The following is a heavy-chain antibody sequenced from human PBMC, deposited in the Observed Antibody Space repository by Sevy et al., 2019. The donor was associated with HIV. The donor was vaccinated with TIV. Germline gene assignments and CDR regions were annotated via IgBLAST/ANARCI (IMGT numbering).Heavy chain of an antibody. D-gene: IGHD6-19*01. CDR2: FYYSEST. CDR3: ARAFRAVAGSYYFDY. J-gene: IGHJ4*02. CDR1: GGSISISSYY. V-gene: IGHV4-39*01. Sequence: SETLSLTCTVSGGSISISSYYWGWIRQPSGKGLEWIGSFYYSESTYYNPSLKSRVTISVDTSKNQFSLKLSSVTAADTAVYCCARAFRAVAGSYYFDYWGQGTLVTV.